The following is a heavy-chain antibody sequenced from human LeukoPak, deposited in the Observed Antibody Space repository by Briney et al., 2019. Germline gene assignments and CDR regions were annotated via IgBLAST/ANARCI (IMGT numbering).Heavy chain of an antibody. CDR1: RSSFTSYS. D-gene: IGHD6-19*01. CDR3: ARQRRSSGWSNDY. J-gene: IGHJ4*02. Sequence: GASLQLPCNRSRSSFTSYSIAWVRQMPGEGLEWMGCIYPDDSDTRYSPSFEGQVTSTADKSISTAYLQWSSLKGSDNARYYCARQRRSSGWSNDYWGQGTLVIVAS. CDR2: IYPDDSDT. V-gene: IGHV5-51*01.